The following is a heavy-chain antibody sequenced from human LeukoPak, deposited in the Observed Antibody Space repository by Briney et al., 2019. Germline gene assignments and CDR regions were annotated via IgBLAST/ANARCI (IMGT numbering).Heavy chain of an antibody. D-gene: IGHD1-26*01. J-gene: IGHJ4*02. Sequence: PSETLSLTCTVSGVSISSSDYYWGWIRQPPGKGLEWIGSIYHSGSTYYYPSLESRVTISVDTSKNQSSLKLSSVTAADTAVYYCARGAIVGTRTPYHLDYWGQGTLVTVSS. CDR3: ARGAIVGTRTPYHLDY. CDR1: GVSISSSDYY. CDR2: IYHSGST. V-gene: IGHV4-39*07.